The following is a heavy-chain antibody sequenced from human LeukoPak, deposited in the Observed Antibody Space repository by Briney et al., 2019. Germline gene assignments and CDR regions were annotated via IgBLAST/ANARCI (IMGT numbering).Heavy chain of an antibody. CDR2: FDPEDGET. Sequence: ASVKVSCKVSGYTLTELSMHWVRQAPGKGLEWMGGFDPEDGETIYAQKFQGRVTMTEDTSTDTAYMELSSLRSEDTAVYYCATALAHHREIKWLGIDYWGQGTLVTVSS. J-gene: IGHJ4*02. CDR1: GYTLTELS. CDR3: ATALAHHREIKWLGIDY. D-gene: IGHD5-12*01. V-gene: IGHV1-24*01.